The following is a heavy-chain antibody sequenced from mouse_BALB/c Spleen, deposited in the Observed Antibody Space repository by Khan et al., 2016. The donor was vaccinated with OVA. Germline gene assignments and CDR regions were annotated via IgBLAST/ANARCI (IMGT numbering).Heavy chain of an antibody. V-gene: IGHV1-26*01. J-gene: IGHJ3*01. D-gene: IGHD2-14*01. Sequence: VQLQQSGPDLVKTGASVKISCKASGYSFTAYYMNWVKLSHGKSLECIGRINTNTYNTNYNQKFKGKAILTVDTSSSTADMERRSPISKDSAVYCCARGYDFFAYCGQGTLVTVSA. CDR3: ARGYDFFAY. CDR1: GYSFTAYY. CDR2: INTNTYNT.